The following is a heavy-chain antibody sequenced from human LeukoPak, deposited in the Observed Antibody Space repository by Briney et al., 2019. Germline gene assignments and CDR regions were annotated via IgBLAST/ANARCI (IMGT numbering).Heavy chain of an antibody. CDR1: GLSSSDYS. Sequence: GGSLTLSCSPSGLSSSDYSMQWVRQAPGKGLQDVSAISPNGGNAYYADSVKGRFTISRDNSKNALYLQMSSLTDEDTAVYYCVKDLHSGGDYWGQGTLVTVSS. CDR3: VKDLHSGGDY. V-gene: IGHV3-64D*09. CDR2: ISPNGGNA. J-gene: IGHJ4*02. D-gene: IGHD1-26*01.